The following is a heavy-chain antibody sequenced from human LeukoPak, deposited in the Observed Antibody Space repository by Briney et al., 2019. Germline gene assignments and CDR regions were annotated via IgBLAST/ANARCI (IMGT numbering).Heavy chain of an antibody. J-gene: IGHJ3*02. Sequence: GGSLRLSCAASGFTFDDYAMHWVRQAPGKGLEWVSGISWNSGSIGYADSVKGRFTISRDNAKNSLYLQMNSLRAEDTALYYCAKAAGRNNWNDDSAFDIWAKGQWSPSLQ. D-gene: IGHD1-1*01. V-gene: IGHV3-9*01. CDR1: GFTFDDYA. CDR3: AKAAGRNNWNDDSAFDI. CDR2: ISWNSGSI.